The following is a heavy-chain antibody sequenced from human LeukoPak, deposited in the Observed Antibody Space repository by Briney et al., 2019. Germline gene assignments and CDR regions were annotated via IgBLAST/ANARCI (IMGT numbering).Heavy chain of an antibody. CDR2: IKSKTDGGTT. J-gene: IGHJ3*02. V-gene: IGHV3-15*01. Sequence: GGSLRLSCAASGFTFSNAWMSWVRQAPGKGLEWVGRIKSKTDGGTTDYAAPVKGRFTISRDDSKNTLYLQMNSLKTEDTAVYYCTTANIVGALDAFDIWGQGTMVTVSS. D-gene: IGHD1-26*01. CDR1: GFTFSNAW. CDR3: TTANIVGALDAFDI.